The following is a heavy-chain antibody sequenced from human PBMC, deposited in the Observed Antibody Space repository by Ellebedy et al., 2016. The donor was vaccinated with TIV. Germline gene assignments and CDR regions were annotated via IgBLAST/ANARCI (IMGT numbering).Heavy chain of an antibody. Sequence: GESLKISCAASGFTFSAYWMHWVRQAPGKGLVWVSRINNDGSGASYAESVKGRFTISRDNANNTLYLQMSRLRADDTATYYCVRDDRVTTYLFEYWGQGTLVAVSS. CDR2: INNDGSGA. J-gene: IGHJ4*02. CDR3: VRDDRVTTYLFEY. D-gene: IGHD1-1*01. CDR1: GFTFSAYW. V-gene: IGHV3-74*01.